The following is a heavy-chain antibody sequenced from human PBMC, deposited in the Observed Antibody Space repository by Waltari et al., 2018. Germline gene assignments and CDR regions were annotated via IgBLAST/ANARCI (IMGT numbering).Heavy chain of an antibody. Sequence: QVQLVQSGAEVKKPGSSVKVSCKASGGTFSSYAIRWVRQAPGQGLEWMGGTIPTFGTANTGQKCQGRVTITADESPSTAYMELSSLRSEDTAVYYCAGYYYDSSGHGGGFDYWGQGTLVIVSS. CDR2: TIPTFGTA. CDR1: GGTFSSYA. V-gene: IGHV1-69*01. J-gene: IGHJ4*02. D-gene: IGHD3-22*01. CDR3: AGYYYDSSGHGGGFDY.